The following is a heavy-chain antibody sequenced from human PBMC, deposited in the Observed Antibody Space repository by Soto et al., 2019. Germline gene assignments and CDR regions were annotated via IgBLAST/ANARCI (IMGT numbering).Heavy chain of an antibody. CDR1: GGSFSGYY. J-gene: IGHJ4*02. Sequence: QVQLQQWGAGLLKPSETLSLTCAVSGGSFSGYYWSWIRQPPGKGLEWIGEINHSGSTNYNPSLKSRVTISVDTSKNQFSLKLSSVTAADTAVYYCARDLYSSSSPFDYWGQGTLVTVSS. V-gene: IGHV4-34*01. CDR2: INHSGST. D-gene: IGHD6-13*01. CDR3: ARDLYSSSSPFDY.